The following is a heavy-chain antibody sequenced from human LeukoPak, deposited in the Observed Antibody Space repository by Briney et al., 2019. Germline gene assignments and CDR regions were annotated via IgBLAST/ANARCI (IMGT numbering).Heavy chain of an antibody. V-gene: IGHV3-74*01. D-gene: IGHD5-18*01. CDR1: GFTFSSYW. CDR2: INSDGSST. CDR3: ARDLRGYSYGALDY. J-gene: IGHJ4*02. Sequence: GGSPRLSCAASGFTFSSYWMHWVRHAPGKGLVWVSRINSDGSSTSYADSVKGRFTISRDNAKNTLYLQMNSLRAEDTAVYYCARDLRGYSYGALDYWGQGTLVTVSS.